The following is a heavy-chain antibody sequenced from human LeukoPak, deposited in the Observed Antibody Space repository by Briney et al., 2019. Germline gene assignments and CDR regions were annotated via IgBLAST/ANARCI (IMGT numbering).Heavy chain of an antibody. V-gene: IGHV4-59*08. CDR3: ARAAYDMGAFDI. D-gene: IGHD3-9*01. CDR2: IYYSGST. CDR1: GGSISSYY. Sequence: PSETLSLTCTVSGGSISSYYWSWIRQPPGKGLEWIGYIYYSGSTNYNPSLKSRVTISVDTSKNQFSLKLSSVTAADTAVYYWARAAYDMGAFDIWGQGTMVTVSS. J-gene: IGHJ3*02.